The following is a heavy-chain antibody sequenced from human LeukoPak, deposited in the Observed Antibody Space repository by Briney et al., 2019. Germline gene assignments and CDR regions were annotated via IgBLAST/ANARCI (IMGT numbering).Heavy chain of an antibody. D-gene: IGHD3-22*01. J-gene: IGHJ4*02. Sequence: PSETLSLTCTVSGGSISSGGYYWSWIRQPPGKGLEWIGYIYHSGSTYYNPSLKSRVAISVDRSKNQFSLKLSSVTAADTAVYYCARGYYYDSLYFDYWGQGTLVTVSS. CDR3: ARGYYYDSLYFDY. V-gene: IGHV4-30-2*01. CDR2: IYHSGST. CDR1: GGSISSGGYY.